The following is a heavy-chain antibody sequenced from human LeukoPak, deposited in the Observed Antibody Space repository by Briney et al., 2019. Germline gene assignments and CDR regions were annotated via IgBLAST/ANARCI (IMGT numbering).Heavy chain of an antibody. CDR3: ARERPTVLRYFDWSNHDAFGI. D-gene: IGHD3-9*01. Sequence: SETLSLTCTGSVGSVSSYYWSWIRQPAGKGLEWIGRIYTSGSTNYNPSLKSRVTMSVDTSKNQFSLKLSSVTAADTAVYYCARERPTVLRYFDWSNHDAFGIWGQGAMVTVSS. J-gene: IGHJ3*02. CDR1: VGSVSSYY. V-gene: IGHV4-4*07. CDR2: IYTSGST.